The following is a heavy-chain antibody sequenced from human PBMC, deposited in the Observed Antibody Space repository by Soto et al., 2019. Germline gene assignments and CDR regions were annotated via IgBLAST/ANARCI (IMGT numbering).Heavy chain of an antibody. CDR2: ISGSGGST. CDR3: AKVRGRDYGSGSLSRYYYYMDV. J-gene: IGHJ6*03. V-gene: IGHV3-23*01. Sequence: GGSLRLSCAASGFTFSSYAMSWVRQAPGKGLEWVSAISGSGGSTYYADSVKGRFTISKDNSKNTLYLQMNSLRAEDTAVYYCAKVRGRDYGSGSLSRYYYYMDVWGKGTTVTVSS. CDR1: GFTFSSYA. D-gene: IGHD3-10*01.